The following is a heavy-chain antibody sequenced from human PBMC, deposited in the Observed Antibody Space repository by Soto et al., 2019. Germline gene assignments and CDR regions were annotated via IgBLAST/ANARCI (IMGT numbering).Heavy chain of an antibody. V-gene: IGHV1-69*13. Sequence: ASVKVSCKASGGTFSSDAISWVRQAPGQGLEWMGGIIPIFGTANYAQKFQGRVTITADESTSTAYMELSSLRSEDTAVYYCARDRSSPDYYDSSGYPIDNWFDPWGQGTLVTVSS. CDR3: ARDRSSPDYYDSSGYPIDNWFDP. CDR1: GGTFSSDA. D-gene: IGHD3-22*01. CDR2: IIPIFGTA. J-gene: IGHJ5*02.